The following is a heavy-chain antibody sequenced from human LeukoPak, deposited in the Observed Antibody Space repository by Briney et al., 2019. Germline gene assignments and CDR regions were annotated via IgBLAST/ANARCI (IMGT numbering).Heavy chain of an antibody. CDR2: ISDSGDYT. V-gene: IGHV3-23*01. Sequence: GGSLTLSCAGSGFTFSSYAMSWVRQAPGQGLEWVSVISDSGDYTSYADSVRGRFTISRDNSRNTLYLQMISLRPEDTAVYYCAKDTSIGKYCTNGVCSPFDYWGQGSLVTVSS. D-gene: IGHD2-8*01. CDR3: AKDTSIGKYCTNGVCSPFDY. J-gene: IGHJ4*02. CDR1: GFTFSSYA.